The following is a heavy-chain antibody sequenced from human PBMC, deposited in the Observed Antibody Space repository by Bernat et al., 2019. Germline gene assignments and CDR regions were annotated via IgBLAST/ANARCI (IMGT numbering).Heavy chain of an antibody. CDR2: IIPILGIA. CDR1: GGTFSSYT. J-gene: IGHJ4*02. D-gene: IGHD5-12*01. CDR3: ATLESYNIVATITVDY. Sequence: QVQLVQSGAEVKKPGFSVKVSCKASGGTFSSYTISWVRQAPGQGLEWMGRIIPILGIANYAQKFQGRVTITADKSTSTAYMELSSLRSEDTAVYYCATLESYNIVATITVDYWGQGTLVTVSS. V-gene: IGHV1-69*02.